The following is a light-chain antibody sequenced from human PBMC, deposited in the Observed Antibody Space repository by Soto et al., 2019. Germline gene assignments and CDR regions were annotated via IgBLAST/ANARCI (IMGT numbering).Light chain of an antibody. V-gene: IGLV2-14*01. CDR3: SSYTSASTPLV. Sequence: QSVLTQPASVSGSPGQSITISCTGTGSDVGGYNYVSWYQQHPGKAPKVMIYDVSNRPSGVSNRFSGSKSGNTASLTISGLQAEDEADYYCSSYTSASTPLVFGGGTKDTVL. CDR1: GSDVGGYNY. J-gene: IGLJ2*01. CDR2: DVS.